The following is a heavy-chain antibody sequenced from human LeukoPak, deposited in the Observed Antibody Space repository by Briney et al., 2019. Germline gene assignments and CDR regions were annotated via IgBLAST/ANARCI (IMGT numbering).Heavy chain of an antibody. V-gene: IGHV3-15*01. CDR2: VKTKADGGTT. CDR1: GFTFSSAW. CDR3: VTDVPYPAPQIDF. Sequence: GGSLRLPCAASGFTFSSAWMSWVRQAPGKGLEWVGRVKTKADGGTTEYAAPVKGRFTISRDDSKNTLDLQMNSLKTEDTGMYYCVTDVPYPAPQIDFWGQGTLVTVSS. J-gene: IGHJ4*02. D-gene: IGHD2-2*01.